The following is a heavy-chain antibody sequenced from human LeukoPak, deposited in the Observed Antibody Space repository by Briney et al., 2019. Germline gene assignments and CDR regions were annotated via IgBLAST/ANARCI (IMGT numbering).Heavy chain of an antibody. D-gene: IGHD3-22*01. CDR1: GYSFTSYW. V-gene: IGHV5-51*01. Sequence: LGESLKISCKGSGYSFTSYWIGWVRQLPGKGLEWMGIIYPGDSDTRYSPSFQGQVTISADKSISTAYLQWSSLKASDTAMYYCARPLNYYYDSSGYYSWGQGTLVTVSS. CDR2: IYPGDSDT. J-gene: IGHJ4*02. CDR3: ARPLNYYYDSSGYYS.